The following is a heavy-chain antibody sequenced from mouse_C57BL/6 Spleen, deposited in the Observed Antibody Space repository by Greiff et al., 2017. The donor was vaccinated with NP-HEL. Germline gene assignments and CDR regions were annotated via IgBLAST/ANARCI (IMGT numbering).Heavy chain of an antibody. D-gene: IGHD1-1*01. J-gene: IGHJ3*01. V-gene: IGHV1-64*01. CDR3: ARSYYGSPPWFAY. CDR1: GYTFTSYW. CDR2: IHPNSGST. Sequence: VQLQQPGAELVKPGASVKLSCKASGYTFTSYWMHWVKQRPGQGLEWIGMIHPNSGSTNYNEKFKSKATLTVDKSSSTAYMQLSSLTSEDSAVYYCARSYYGSPPWFAYWGQGTLVTVSA.